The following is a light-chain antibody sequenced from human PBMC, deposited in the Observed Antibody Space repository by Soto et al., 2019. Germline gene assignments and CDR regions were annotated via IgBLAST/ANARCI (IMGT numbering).Light chain of an antibody. CDR3: CSYTSSRTYV. V-gene: IGLV2-14*01. CDR1: SSDVGAYIY. Sequence: QSALTQPASVSGSPGQSITISCTGTSSDVGAYIYVSWYQHHPGKAPKVMIYEVTNRPSGVSDRFSGSKSGNTASLTISGLQAEDEVDYYCCSYTSSRTYVFGTGTKVIVL. CDR2: EVT. J-gene: IGLJ1*01.